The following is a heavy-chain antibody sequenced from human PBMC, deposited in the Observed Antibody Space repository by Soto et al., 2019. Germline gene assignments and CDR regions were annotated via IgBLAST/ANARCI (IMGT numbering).Heavy chain of an antibody. CDR3: AKDLPDYDFWSGYYTNGMDV. D-gene: IGHD3-3*01. CDR1: GFTFSSYG. J-gene: IGHJ6*02. V-gene: IGHV3-30*18. CDR2: ISYDGSNK. Sequence: SLRLSCAASGFTFSSYGMHWVRQAPGKGLEWVAVISYDGSNKYYADSVKGRFTISRDNSKNTLYLQMNSPRAEDTAVYYCAKDLPDYDFWSGYYTNGMDVWGQGTTVTVSS.